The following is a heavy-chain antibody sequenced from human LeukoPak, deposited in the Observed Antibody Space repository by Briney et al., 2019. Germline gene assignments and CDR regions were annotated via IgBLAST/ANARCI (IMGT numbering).Heavy chain of an antibody. V-gene: IGHV4-38-2*02. CDR3: ARAHSYGYPQYFDY. CDR2: IYHSGST. CDR1: GYSISSGYY. Sequence: PSETLSLTCTVSGYSISSGYYWGWIRQPPGKGLEWIGSIYHSGSTYYDPSLKSRVTISVDTSKNQFSLKLSSVTAADTAVYYCARAHSYGYPQYFDYWGQGTLVTVSS. J-gene: IGHJ4*02. D-gene: IGHD5-18*01.